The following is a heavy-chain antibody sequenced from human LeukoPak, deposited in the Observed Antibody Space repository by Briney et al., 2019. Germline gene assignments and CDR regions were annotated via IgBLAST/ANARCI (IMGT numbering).Heavy chain of an antibody. CDR1: GFTFSSYE. J-gene: IGHJ4*02. V-gene: IGHV3-48*03. CDR3: ARAGFSASYLSD. CDR2: INSRGSTK. D-gene: IGHD1-26*01. Sequence: GGSLRLSCAASGFTFSSYEMNWVRQAPGKGLEWVSYINSRGSTKFYADSVKGRFTISRDNAKFSLDLQMNSLRGEDTAVYYCARAGFSASYLSDWGQGTLVTVSS.